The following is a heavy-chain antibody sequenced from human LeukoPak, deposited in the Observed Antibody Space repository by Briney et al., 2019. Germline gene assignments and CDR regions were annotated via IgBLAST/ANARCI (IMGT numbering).Heavy chain of an antibody. V-gene: IGHV1-2*02. CDR1: GYTFTSYY. Sequence: ASVKVSCKASGYTFTSYYMHWVRQAPGQGLEWMGWINPNSGGTNYAQKFQGRVTMTRDMSISTAYMELSRLRSDDTAVYYCARYGQYYYDSSGYYYPDYWGQGTLVTVSS. CDR2: INPNSGGT. J-gene: IGHJ4*02. CDR3: ARYGQYYYDSSGYYYPDY. D-gene: IGHD3-22*01.